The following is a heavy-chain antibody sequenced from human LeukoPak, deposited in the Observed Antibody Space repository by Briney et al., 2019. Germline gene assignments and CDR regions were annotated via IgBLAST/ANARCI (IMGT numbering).Heavy chain of an antibody. CDR3: AIIAAAGTDFDY. J-gene: IGHJ4*02. D-gene: IGHD6-13*01. CDR2: IIPIFGTA. Sequence: SVKVSCKASGGTFSSYAISWVRQAPGQGLEWMGGIIPIFGTANYAQKFQGRVTITTGESTSTAYMELSSLRSEDTAVYYCAIIAAAGTDFDYWGQGTLVTVSS. V-gene: IGHV1-69*05. CDR1: GGTFSSYA.